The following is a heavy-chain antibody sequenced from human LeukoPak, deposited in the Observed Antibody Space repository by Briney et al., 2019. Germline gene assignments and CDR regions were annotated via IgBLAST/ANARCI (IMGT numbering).Heavy chain of an antibody. J-gene: IGHJ4*02. D-gene: IGHD5-18*01. V-gene: IGHV1-8*01. CDR2: MNPNSGNT. CDR3: ARNGRDDTAMDY. Sequence: ASVKVSCKASGYTFTSYDINWVRQATGQGLEWMGWMNPNSGNTGYAQKFQGRVTITRNTSISTAYMELSSLRSEDTAVYYCARNGRDDTAMDYWGQGTLVTVSS. CDR1: GYTFTSYD.